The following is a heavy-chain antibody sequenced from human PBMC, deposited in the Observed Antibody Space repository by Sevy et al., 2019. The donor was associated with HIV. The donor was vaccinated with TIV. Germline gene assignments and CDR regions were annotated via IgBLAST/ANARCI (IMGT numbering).Heavy chain of an antibody. CDR2: ISHDERYK. Sequence: GGSLRLSCAASGFSFSDYDMHWVRQAPGKGLDWVAMISHDERYKNYAESVKVRFTISRDNFKNTLFLQMDSLRPEDTAVYFCARLVSCGGDCYYLDSWGQGALVTVSS. D-gene: IGHD2-21*02. V-gene: IGHV3-30*01. J-gene: IGHJ4*02. CDR1: GFSFSDYD. CDR3: ARLVSCGGDCYYLDS.